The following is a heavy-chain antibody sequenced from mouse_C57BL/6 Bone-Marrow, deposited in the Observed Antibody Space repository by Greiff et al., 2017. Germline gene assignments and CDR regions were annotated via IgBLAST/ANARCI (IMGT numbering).Heavy chain of an antibody. J-gene: IGHJ1*03. CDR3: ARRRRLGSSYWYFDV. CDR2: IYPTSGNT. V-gene: IGHV1-81*01. CDR1: GYTFTSYG. D-gene: IGHD1-1*01. Sequence: VQLQQSGAELARPGASVKLSCKASGYTFTSYGISWVKQRTGQGLEWIGEIYPTSGNTYYNQKFKGKATLTVDKSSSTAYMELRSLTSEDAAVYFCARRRRLGSSYWYFDVWGTGTTVTVSS.